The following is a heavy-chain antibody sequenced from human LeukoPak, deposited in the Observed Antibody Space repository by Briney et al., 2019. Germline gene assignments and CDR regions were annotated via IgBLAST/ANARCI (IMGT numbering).Heavy chain of an antibody. CDR3: AREKGTLIRAMAFEM. CDR1: GFTFDDYA. D-gene: IGHD3-10*01. J-gene: IGHJ3*02. Sequence: GRSLRLSCATSGFTFDDYAMHWVRQAPGKGLQWVSGISWNGGGVAYGDSVKGRFTISKDNAKSSLYLQMNSLRPEDTAFYYCAREKGTLIRAMAFEMWGQGTMVTVSS. V-gene: IGHV3-9*01. CDR2: ISWNGGGV.